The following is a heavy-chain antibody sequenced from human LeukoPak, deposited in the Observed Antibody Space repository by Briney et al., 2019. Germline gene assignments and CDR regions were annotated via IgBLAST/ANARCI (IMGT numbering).Heavy chain of an antibody. CDR2: ISHGGST. CDR1: GGSFSGYY. CDR3: ARDGPHRDYGGSQGYAFDL. J-gene: IGHJ3*01. D-gene: IGHD4-23*01. Sequence: SETLTLSCAVYGGSFSGYYWHWIRQPPGKGLEWMADISHGGSTNYNPYPMSRVSISVDTFKSQFSLKLSSVTAADTAVYYCARDGPHRDYGGSQGYAFDLWGQGTML. V-gene: IGHV4-34*01.